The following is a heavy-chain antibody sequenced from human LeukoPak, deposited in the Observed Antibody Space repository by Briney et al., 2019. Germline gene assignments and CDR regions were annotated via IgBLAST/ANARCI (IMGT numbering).Heavy chain of an antibody. V-gene: IGHV4-34*01. CDR3: AISSTVTNDYGMDV. CDR1: GGSFSGYY. D-gene: IGHD4-17*01. J-gene: IGHJ6*02. Sequence: PSETLSLTCAVYGGSFSGYYWSWIRQPPGKGLEWIGEINHSGSTNYNPSLKSRVTISVDTSKNQFSLKLSSVTAADTAVYYCAISSTVTNDYGMDVWGQGTTVTVSS. CDR2: INHSGST.